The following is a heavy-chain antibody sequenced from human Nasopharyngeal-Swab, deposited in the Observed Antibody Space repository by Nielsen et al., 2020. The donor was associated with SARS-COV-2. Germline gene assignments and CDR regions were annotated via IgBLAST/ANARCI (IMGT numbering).Heavy chain of an antibody. V-gene: IGHV3-23*01. J-gene: IGHJ4*02. D-gene: IGHD1-26*01. CDR2: LSANGGRT. Sequence: GESLKISCAASGFAFSTYAMSWVRQAPGKGLEWVPALSANGGRTYYADSVKGRFTISRDNSKNTLYLQMNTLRAEDTAVYYCAKDRAWGLDYWGQGTLVTVSS. CDR3: AKDRAWGLDY. CDR1: GFAFSTYA.